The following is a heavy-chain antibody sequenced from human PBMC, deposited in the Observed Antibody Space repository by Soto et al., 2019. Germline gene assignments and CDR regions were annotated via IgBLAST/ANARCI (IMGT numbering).Heavy chain of an antibody. Sequence: SETLSLTCTVSGGSISSYYWRWIRQPPGQGLEWIGYIYYSGSTNYNPSLKSRVTISVDTSKNQFSLKLSSVTAADTAVYSCARVKRSRASHFSPFDYWGQGTLVTVSS. CDR2: IYYSGST. J-gene: IGHJ4*02. CDR3: ARVKRSRASHFSPFDY. V-gene: IGHV4-59*08. D-gene: IGHD2-15*01. CDR1: GGSISSYY.